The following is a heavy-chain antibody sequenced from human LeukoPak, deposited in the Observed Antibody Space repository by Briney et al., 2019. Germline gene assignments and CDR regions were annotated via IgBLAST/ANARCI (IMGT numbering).Heavy chain of an antibody. V-gene: IGHV4-39*07. CDR2: INHSGST. CDR1: GGSISTSSYY. CDR3: ARRPPGYSSSWYESKLFVFDP. Sequence: PSETLSLTCTVSGGSISTSSYYWGWVRQPPGKGLEWIGEINHSGSTNYNPSLKSRVTISVDTSKNQFSLKLSSVTAADTAVYYCARRPPGYSSSWYESKLFVFDPWGQGTLVTVSS. J-gene: IGHJ5*02. D-gene: IGHD6-13*01.